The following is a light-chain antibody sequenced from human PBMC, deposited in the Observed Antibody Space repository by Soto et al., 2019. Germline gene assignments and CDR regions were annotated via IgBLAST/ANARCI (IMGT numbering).Light chain of an antibody. Sequence: SYELTQPPSVSLSPGKTARIAGSGDAMPNQYAYWYQQKPGQAPILVIYKDTERPSGIPERFSGSNSGTTATLTISGGQAEDEADYYCQSSDSSGTSVVFGGGTQLTVL. J-gene: IGLJ2*01. CDR2: KDT. CDR1: AMPNQY. CDR3: QSSDSSGTSVV. V-gene: IGLV3-25*02.